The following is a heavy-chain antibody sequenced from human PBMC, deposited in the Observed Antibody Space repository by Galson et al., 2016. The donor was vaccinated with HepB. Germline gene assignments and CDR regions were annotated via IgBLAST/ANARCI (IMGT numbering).Heavy chain of an antibody. CDR3: ARSYLLGRDFGW. CDR2: TFYRSNWQN. D-gene: IGHD1-26*01. J-gene: IGHJ4*02. V-gene: IGHV6-1*01. Sequence: CAISGDSVSNNNAGWYWIRQSPSRGLECLGRTFYRSNWQNDYAESVTSRISINADTAKNEISLHLRSVTPEDTGVYYCARSYLLGRDFGWWGPGILVTVSS. CDR1: GDSVSNNNAG.